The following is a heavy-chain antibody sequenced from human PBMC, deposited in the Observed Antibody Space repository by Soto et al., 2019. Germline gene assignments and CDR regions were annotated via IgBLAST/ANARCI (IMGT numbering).Heavy chain of an antibody. Sequence: QVHLVQSGAGVKKPGASVKVSCKASGYSFTDYYMHWVRQAPGQGLEWMGWINTKTGGTNYAQRVQGRVTMTGDTSINTAYMELSRLRSDDTAVYYCARVGPTGWFDPWGQGTVVTVSS. V-gene: IGHV1-2*02. CDR3: ARVGPTGWFDP. J-gene: IGHJ5*02. CDR2: INTKTGGT. CDR1: GYSFTDYY.